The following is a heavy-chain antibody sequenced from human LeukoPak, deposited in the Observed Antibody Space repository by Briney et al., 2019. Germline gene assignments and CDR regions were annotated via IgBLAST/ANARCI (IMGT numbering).Heavy chain of an antibody. CDR1: GYAFADYW. D-gene: IGHD2-15*01. V-gene: IGHV5-51*01. CDR3: VSPVWRYGSRDEC. J-gene: IGHJ4*02. Sequence: GESLKISCMGSGYAFADYWIGWVRQMPGQGLEWMAIIYPGDSDTRYSPSFQGQVTISVDKSVSTAYLQWHSLKASDTAMYYCVSPVWRYGSRDECWGQGTLVTVSS. CDR2: IYPGDSDT.